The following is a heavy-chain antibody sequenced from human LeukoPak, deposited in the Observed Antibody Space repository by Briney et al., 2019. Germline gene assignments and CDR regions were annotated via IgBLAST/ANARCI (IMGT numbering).Heavy chain of an antibody. CDR3: ARVPLRLGELSAFDAFDI. CDR1: GGSISSGDYY. J-gene: IGHJ3*02. Sequence: SQTLSLTCTVSGGSISSGDYYWSWIGQPPGKGLEWIGYICYSGSTYYNPSLKSRVTISVDTSKNQFSLKLSSVTAADTAVYYCARVPLRLGELSAFDAFDIWGQGTMVTVSS. CDR2: ICYSGST. D-gene: IGHD3-16*02. V-gene: IGHV4-30-4*08.